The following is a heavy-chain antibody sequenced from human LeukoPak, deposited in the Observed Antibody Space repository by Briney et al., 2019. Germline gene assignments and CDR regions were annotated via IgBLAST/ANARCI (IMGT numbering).Heavy chain of an antibody. CDR3: ARDLWVPNLTSGAFDL. D-gene: IGHD2-2*01. CDR2: IYSGGIT. J-gene: IGHJ3*01. CDR1: GFTVSSNY. Sequence: PGGSLRLSCAASGFTVSSNYMTWVRQAPGKGLEWISVIYSGGITYYADSVKGRFTISRDNSKNTLYLQMNSLRAEDTAVYYCARDLWVPNLTSGAFDLWGQGTMVTVSS. V-gene: IGHV3-53*01.